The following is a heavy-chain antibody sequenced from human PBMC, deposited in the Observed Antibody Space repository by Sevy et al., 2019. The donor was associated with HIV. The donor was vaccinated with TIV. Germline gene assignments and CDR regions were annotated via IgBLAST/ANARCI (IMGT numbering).Heavy chain of an antibody. Sequence: GGSLRLSCVASGFTFSSYSMNWVRQAPGKGLEWVSYISSSSDSSRTLYYADSVKGRFSIARDNAKNSVQLKMTSLRVEDTAVYYCARPDLSGWYFDFWGHGTLVTVSS. CDR1: GFTFSSYS. J-gene: IGHJ4*01. D-gene: IGHD6-19*01. CDR2: ISSSSDSSRTL. V-gene: IGHV3-48*01. CDR3: ARPDLSGWYFDF.